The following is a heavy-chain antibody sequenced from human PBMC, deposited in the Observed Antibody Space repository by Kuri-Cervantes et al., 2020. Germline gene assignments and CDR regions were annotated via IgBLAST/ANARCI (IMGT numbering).Heavy chain of an antibody. J-gene: IGHJ6*02. D-gene: IGHD3-10*01. Sequence: ASVKVSCKASGYTFTSYYMHWVRQAPGQGLEWMGIINPSGGSTSYAQKFQGRVTMTRDTSTSTVYMELSSLRSEDTAVYYCARGDMVRGVVGYYYYGMDVWGQGTTVTVSS. V-gene: IGHV1-46*01. CDR2: INPSGGST. CDR3: ARGDMVRGVVGYYYYGMDV. CDR1: GYTFTSYY.